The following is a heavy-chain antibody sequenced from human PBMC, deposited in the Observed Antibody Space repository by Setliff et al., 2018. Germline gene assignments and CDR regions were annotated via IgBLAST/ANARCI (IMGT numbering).Heavy chain of an antibody. D-gene: IGHD1-26*01. J-gene: IGHJ3*02. V-gene: IGHV4-39*07. Sequence: SETLSLTCTVSGGSISSSSYYWGWIRQPPGKGLEWIGSIYYSGSTYYNPSLKGRVTISVDTSKNQFSLRLTSVTAADTAIYYCARVRWDRESFDIWGQGTMVT. CDR1: GGSISSSSYY. CDR2: IYYSGST. CDR3: ARVRWDRESFDI.